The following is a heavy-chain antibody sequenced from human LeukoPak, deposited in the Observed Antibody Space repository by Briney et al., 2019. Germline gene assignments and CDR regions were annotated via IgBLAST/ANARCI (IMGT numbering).Heavy chain of an antibody. J-gene: IGHJ4*02. CDR1: GFTFSSYW. CDR2: IKQDGSEK. D-gene: IGHD3-10*01. CDR3: ARLGRFLRVDYFDY. V-gene: IGHV3-7*01. Sequence: GGSLRLSCAASGFTFSSYWMSWVRQAPGKGLEWVANIKQDGSEKYYVDSVKGRFTISRGNAKNPLYLQMNSLTADDTAVYYCARLGRFLRVDYFDYWGQGSLVTVSS.